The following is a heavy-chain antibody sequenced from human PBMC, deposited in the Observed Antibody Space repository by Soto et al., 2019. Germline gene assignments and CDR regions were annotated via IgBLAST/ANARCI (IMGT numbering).Heavy chain of an antibody. J-gene: IGHJ6*02. CDR1: GFTFTSSA. Sequence: SVKVSCKASGFTFTSSAVQWVRQARGQRLEWIGWIVVGSGNTNYAQKFQERVTITRDMSTSTAYMELSSLRSEDTAVYYCAADGTTGTAFYYYGMDVWGQGTTVTVSS. CDR3: AADGTTGTAFYYYGMDV. D-gene: IGHD1-1*01. CDR2: IVVGSGNT. V-gene: IGHV1-58*01.